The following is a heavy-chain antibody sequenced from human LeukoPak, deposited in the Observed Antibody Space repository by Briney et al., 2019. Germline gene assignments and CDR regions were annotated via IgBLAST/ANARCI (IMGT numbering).Heavy chain of an antibody. CDR1: GGSISRYY. D-gene: IGHD3-10*01. CDR3: VRDFGSGSSRRNNYYMDV. Sequence: KPSETLSLTCPVSGGSISRYYWSWIRQTAGKGLEWIGRFYTSGNTNYNPSLKSRVTMSVEESKNQFSLKLSSVTAADTAVYYCVRDFGSGSSRRNNYYMDVWGKGTTVTVSS. J-gene: IGHJ6*03. CDR2: FYTSGNT. V-gene: IGHV4-4*07.